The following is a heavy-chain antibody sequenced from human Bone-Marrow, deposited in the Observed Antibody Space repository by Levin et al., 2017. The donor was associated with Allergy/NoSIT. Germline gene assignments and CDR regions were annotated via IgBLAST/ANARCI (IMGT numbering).Heavy chain of an antibody. CDR2: ISGHNGDT. CDR1: GYTFTSFG. Sequence: GGSLRLSCKASGYTFTSFGITWVRQAPGQGLEWMGWISGHNGDTNYAQKVQGRVTMTTDTSTNTAYMELRNLRSDDTALYYCARVMDWGSVNAFDIWGQGTMVTVSS. V-gene: IGHV1-18*01. CDR3: ARVMDWGSVNAFDI. D-gene: IGHD3/OR15-3a*01. J-gene: IGHJ3*02.